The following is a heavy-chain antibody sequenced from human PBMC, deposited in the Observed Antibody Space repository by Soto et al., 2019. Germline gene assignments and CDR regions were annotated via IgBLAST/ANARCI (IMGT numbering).Heavy chain of an antibody. CDR3: AKTDFRSGIYYFDY. Sequence: GGSLRLSCAASGFTFSTYAMSWVRQAPGKGLEWVSGISGSGGSTYYADSVKGRFTISRDNSKNTLYLQMSSLRAEDTAVYYCAKTDFRSGIYYFDYWGQGTLVNVS. V-gene: IGHV3-23*01. CDR1: GFTFSTYA. CDR2: ISGSGGST. J-gene: IGHJ4*02. D-gene: IGHD3-3*01.